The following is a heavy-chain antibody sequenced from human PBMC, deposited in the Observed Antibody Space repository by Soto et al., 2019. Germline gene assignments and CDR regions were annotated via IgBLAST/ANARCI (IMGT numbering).Heavy chain of an antibody. V-gene: IGHV4-39*01. CDR2: IYYSGST. CDR3: ARQVGNGDYWYYERLGGSYYYGMDV. Sequence: TSETLSLTCTVSGGSISSSSYYWGWIRQPPGKGLEWIGSIYYSGSTYYNPSLKSRVTISVDTSKNQFSLKLSSVTAADTAVYYCARQVGNGDYWYYERLGGSYYYGMDVWGQGTTVTVSS. CDR1: GGSISSSSYY. J-gene: IGHJ6*02. D-gene: IGHD4-17*01.